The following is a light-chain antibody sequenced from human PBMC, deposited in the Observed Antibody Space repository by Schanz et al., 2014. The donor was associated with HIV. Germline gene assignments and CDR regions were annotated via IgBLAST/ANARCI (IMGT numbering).Light chain of an antibody. V-gene: IGLV2-11*01. CDR2: DVT. CDR1: SSDVGGYNY. J-gene: IGLJ3*02. Sequence: QSALTQPRSVSGSPGQSVTISCTGTSSDVGGYNYVSWYQQHPGKAPKLMIYDVTKRPSGVPDRFSGSKSGNTASLTISGLQAEDEADYYCCSYTSSSTWVFGGGTQLTVL. CDR3: CSYTSSSTWV.